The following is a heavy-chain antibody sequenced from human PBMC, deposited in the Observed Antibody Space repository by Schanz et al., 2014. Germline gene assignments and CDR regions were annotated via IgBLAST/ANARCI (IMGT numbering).Heavy chain of an antibody. D-gene: IGHD5-12*01. CDR3: AREMLDIVATMDDDAFDI. Sequence: QVLLVQSGAEVKKLGASVKVSCKASGYTFTDYYMHWVRQAPGQGLEWMGRINPNSGGTNYAQKFQGRVTMTRDTSISTAYMEMSRLISDDTAVYYCAREMLDIVATMDDDAFDIWGQGTMVTVSS. CDR2: INPNSGGT. V-gene: IGHV1-2*06. J-gene: IGHJ3*02. CDR1: GYTFTDYY.